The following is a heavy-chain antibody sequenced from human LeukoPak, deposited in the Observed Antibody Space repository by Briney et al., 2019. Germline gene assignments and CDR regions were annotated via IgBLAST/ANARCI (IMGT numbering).Heavy chain of an antibody. J-gene: IGHJ6*03. V-gene: IGHV3-53*01. D-gene: IGHD5-12*01. Sequence: GGSLRLSCAASGFTVSSNYMSWVRQAPGKGLGWVPVIYSGGSTYYADSVKGRFTISRDNSKNTLYLQMNSLRAEDTAVYYCAREEVSLVATITGYYYYYYMDVWGKGTTVTVSS. CDR2: IYSGGST. CDR3: AREEVSLVATITGYYYYYYMDV. CDR1: GFTVSSNY.